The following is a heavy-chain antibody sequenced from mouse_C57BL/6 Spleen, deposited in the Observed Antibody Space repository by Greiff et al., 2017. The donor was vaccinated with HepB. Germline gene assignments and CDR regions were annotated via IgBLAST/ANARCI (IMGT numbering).Heavy chain of an antibody. V-gene: IGHV1-50*01. CDR3: ARGHYYDDPAWFAY. CDR1: GYTFTSYW. Sequence: QVQLQQPGAELVKPGASVKLSCKASGYTFTSYWMQWVKQRPGQGLEWIGEIDPSDSYTNYNQKFKGKATLTVDTSSSTAYMQLSSLTSEDSAVYYCARGHYYDDPAWFAYWGQGTLVTVSA. CDR2: IDPSDSYT. J-gene: IGHJ3*01. D-gene: IGHD2-13*01.